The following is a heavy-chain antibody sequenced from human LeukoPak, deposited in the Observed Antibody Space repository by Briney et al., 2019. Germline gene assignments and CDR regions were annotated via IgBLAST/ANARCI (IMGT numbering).Heavy chain of an antibody. CDR3: AKDIGYYYGSGSYGAQDY. CDR1: GFTFDHYA. D-gene: IGHD3-10*01. V-gene: IGHV3-43*02. Sequence: PGGSLRLSCVASGFTFDHYAMPWVRQAPGEGLEWVSLINGDGDTTYFADSVRGRFSISRDNSKNSLYLQMNSLRTEDTALYYCAKDIGYYYGSGSYGAQDYWGQGTLVTASS. J-gene: IGHJ4*02. CDR2: INGDGDTT.